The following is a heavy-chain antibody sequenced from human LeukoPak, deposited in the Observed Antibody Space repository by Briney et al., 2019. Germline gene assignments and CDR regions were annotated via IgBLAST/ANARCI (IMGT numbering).Heavy chain of an antibody. V-gene: IGHV4-59*11. CDR1: GGSISGQY. CDR3: ARVYDFWSGYSEGAFDI. D-gene: IGHD3-3*01. CDR2: IYYSWST. J-gene: IGHJ3*02. Sequence: PSETLSLPCSVSGGSISGQYWTWIRQPPGKRLEWIGYIYYSWSTNYNPSLKSRVTISIDTSKNQFSLKVRSVTAADTAVYYCARVYDFWSGYSEGAFDIWGQGTMVTVSS.